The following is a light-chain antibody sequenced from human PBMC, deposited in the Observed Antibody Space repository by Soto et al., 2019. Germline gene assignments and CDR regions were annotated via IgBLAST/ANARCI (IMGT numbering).Light chain of an antibody. V-gene: IGLV2-14*01. CDR1: SSDVGSYDF. J-gene: IGLJ3*02. CDR3: SSFTTTNTWV. Sequence: QYALTQPTSVSGSPGQSITISCTATSSDVGSYDFVSWFQQHPGKAPKLIIYEVTNRPSGVSYRFSGSKSGNTASLTISGLQAEDEADYYCSSFTTTNTWVFGGGTKLTVL. CDR2: EVT.